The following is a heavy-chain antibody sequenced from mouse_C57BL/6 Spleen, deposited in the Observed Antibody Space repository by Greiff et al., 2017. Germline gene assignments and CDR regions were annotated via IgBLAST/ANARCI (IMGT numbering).Heavy chain of an antibody. J-gene: IGHJ3*01. D-gene: IGHD1-1*01. CDR2: IDPSDSYT. V-gene: IGHV1-69*01. Sequence: QVQLQHPGAELVMPGASVKLSCKASGNTFTSYWMHWVKQRPGQGLEWIGEIDPSDSYTNYNQKFKGKSTLTVDKSSSTAYMQLSSLTSEDSAVYYCARSGSSYPFAYWGQGTLVTVSA. CDR3: ARSGSSYPFAY. CDR1: GNTFTSYW.